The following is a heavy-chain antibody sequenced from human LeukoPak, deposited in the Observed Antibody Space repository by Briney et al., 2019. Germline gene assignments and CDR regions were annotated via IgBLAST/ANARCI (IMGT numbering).Heavy chain of an antibody. V-gene: IGHV3-15*01. Sequence: PGGSLRLSCEASGFTFKNAWMIWVRQAPGKGPEWVGRIKSTRDGGATEYAAPVKGRFTISRDNSKNTLYLQMNSLRAEDTAVYYCAKDLRSGSYIPSDYWGQGTLVTVSS. CDR1: GFTFKNAW. CDR2: IKSTRDGGAT. D-gene: IGHD3-10*01. CDR3: AKDLRSGSYIPSDY. J-gene: IGHJ4*02.